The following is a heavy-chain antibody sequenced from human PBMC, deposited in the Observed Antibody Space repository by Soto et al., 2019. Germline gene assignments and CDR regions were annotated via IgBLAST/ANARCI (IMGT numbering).Heavy chain of an antibody. CDR1: GGTFSSYA. J-gene: IGHJ4*02. Sequence: SVKVSCKASGGTFSSYAISWVRQAPGQGLEWMGGIIPIFGTANYAQKFQGRVTITADKSTSTAYMELSSLRSEDTAVYYCTRVRSGGSGWYWHFDYWGQGTLVTVSS. CDR2: IIPIFGTA. V-gene: IGHV1-69*06. CDR3: TRVRSGGSGWYWHFDY. D-gene: IGHD6-19*01.